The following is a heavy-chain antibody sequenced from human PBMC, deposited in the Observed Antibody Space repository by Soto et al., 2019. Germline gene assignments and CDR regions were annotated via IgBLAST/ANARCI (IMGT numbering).Heavy chain of an antibody. CDR3: ARATYSNAWYRFDL. Sequence: QLVESGGGLVQPGGSLRLSCEASGFTFSGYWMSWVRQAPGKGLGWVADIKNDGSMQYYVDSVKGRFTISRDNAKKLLDLQMNGLRAEDTALYYCARATYSNAWYRFDLWGQGTLVTVSS. CDR2: IKNDGSMQ. D-gene: IGHD4-4*01. V-gene: IGHV3-7*03. CDR1: GFTFSGYW. J-gene: IGHJ4*02.